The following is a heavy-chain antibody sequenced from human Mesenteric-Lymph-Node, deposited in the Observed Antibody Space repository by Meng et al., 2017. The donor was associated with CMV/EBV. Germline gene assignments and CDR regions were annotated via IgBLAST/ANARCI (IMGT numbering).Heavy chain of an antibody. D-gene: IGHD6-13*01. CDR3: VRDLGGQLIFGMDV. CDR2: ILSDVSTA. CDR1: GFTFRSYV. V-gene: IGHV3-74*01. Sequence: LICAASGFTFRSYVMHWVRHAPGKGLVWVSRILSDVSTATYADSVEGRFTISRDNAKNMLYLQMNSLRPEDTAVYYCVRDLGGQLIFGMDVWGQGTTVTVSS. J-gene: IGHJ6*02.